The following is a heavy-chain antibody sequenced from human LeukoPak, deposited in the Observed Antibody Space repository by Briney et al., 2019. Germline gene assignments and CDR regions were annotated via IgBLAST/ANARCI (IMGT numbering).Heavy chain of an antibody. CDR1: GYTLTELS. J-gene: IGHJ1*01. V-gene: IGHV1-24*01. CDR2: FDPEDGET. Sequence: ASVKVSCKVSGYTLTELSMHWVRQAPGKGLEWMGRFDPEDGETIYAQKFQGRVTMTEDTSTDTAYMELSSLRSEDTAVYYCARAEMTEQQLVLEYFQHWGQGTLVTVSS. D-gene: IGHD6-13*01. CDR3: ARAEMTEQQLVLEYFQH.